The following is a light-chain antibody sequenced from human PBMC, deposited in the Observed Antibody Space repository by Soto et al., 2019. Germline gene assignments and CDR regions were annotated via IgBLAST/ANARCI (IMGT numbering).Light chain of an antibody. CDR1: QGVSSY. J-gene: IGKJ4*01. CDR3: QQLKSYPLA. Sequence: DIQLTQSPSFLSASVGDRVTITCRASQGVSSYLAWYQQKPGQAPKFLIYATSTLQSGVPSRFSGSGSGTEFTLTISSLQPEDFATYYCQQLKSYPLAFGGGTKVEIK. CDR2: ATS. V-gene: IGKV1-9*01.